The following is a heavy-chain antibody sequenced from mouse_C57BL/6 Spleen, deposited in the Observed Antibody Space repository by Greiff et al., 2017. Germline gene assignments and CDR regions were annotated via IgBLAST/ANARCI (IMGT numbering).Heavy chain of an antibody. CDR3: AIPYIDSFDY. Sequence: QVQLQQSGAELMKPGASVKLSCKASGYTFTGYWIEWVKQRPGHGLEWIGEILPGSGSTKYTEKFKGKTTFTADTASNTAYMQNSSLTTEDSAIYYCAIPYIDSFDYWGQGTTLTVSS. J-gene: IGHJ2*01. V-gene: IGHV1-9*01. CDR2: ILPGSGST. D-gene: IGHD2-4*01. CDR1: GYTFTGYW.